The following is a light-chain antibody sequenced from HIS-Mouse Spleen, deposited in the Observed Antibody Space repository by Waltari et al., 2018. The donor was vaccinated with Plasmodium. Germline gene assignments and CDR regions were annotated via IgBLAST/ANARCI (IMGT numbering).Light chain of an antibody. CDR1: ALPKKY. CDR2: EDS. Sequence: SYELTQPPSVSVSPGQTARITCSGDALPKKYAYWYQQKSGQAPVLVIYEDSKRPSGIPGGFSGASSGTMCTVTISGAQVEDEADYYCYSTDSSGNHRVFGGGTKLTVL. J-gene: IGLJ3*02. CDR3: YSTDSSGNHRV. V-gene: IGLV3-10*01.